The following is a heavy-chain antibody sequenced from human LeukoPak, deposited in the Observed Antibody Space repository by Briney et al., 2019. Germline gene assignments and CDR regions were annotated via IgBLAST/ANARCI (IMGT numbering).Heavy chain of an antibody. Sequence: ASVKVSCKASGYTFTGNYMHWVRQAPGQGLEWMGWINPNSGGTNYAQKFQGRVTMTRDTSISTAYMELSRLRSDDTAVYYCARGCSSTSCYDNWFDPWGQGTLVTVSS. J-gene: IGHJ5*02. V-gene: IGHV1-2*02. CDR1: GYTFTGNY. CDR3: ARGCSSTSCYDNWFDP. D-gene: IGHD2-2*01. CDR2: INPNSGGT.